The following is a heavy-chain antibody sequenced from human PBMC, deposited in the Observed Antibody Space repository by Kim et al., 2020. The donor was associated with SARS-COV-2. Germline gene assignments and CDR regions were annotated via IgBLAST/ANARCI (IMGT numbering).Heavy chain of an antibody. CDR2: IKYDGSET. D-gene: IGHD6-19*01. V-gene: IGHV3-7*05. CDR3: AGGGGWLIEH. CDR1: GFTSTSGW. Sequence: GGSLRLSCAASGFTSTSGWMNWVRQTPGKGLEWVALIKYDGSETKYVDSVNGRFTISRDSAIMYLQMNSLRAEDTALYYCAGGGGWLIEHWGRGTLVTVSS. J-gene: IGHJ1*01.